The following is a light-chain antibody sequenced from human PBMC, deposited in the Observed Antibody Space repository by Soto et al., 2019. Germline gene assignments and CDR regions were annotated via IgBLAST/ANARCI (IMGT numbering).Light chain of an antibody. CDR1: QTISSW. V-gene: IGKV1-5*03. CDR2: KAS. Sequence: DIQMTQSPSTLSGSVGDRVTITCRARQTISSWLAWYQQKPGKAPKLLIYKASTLKSGVPSRFSGSGSGTEFTLTISSLQPDDFATYYCQQYYSFPRTFGQGTKVEIK. CDR3: QQYYSFPRT. J-gene: IGKJ1*01.